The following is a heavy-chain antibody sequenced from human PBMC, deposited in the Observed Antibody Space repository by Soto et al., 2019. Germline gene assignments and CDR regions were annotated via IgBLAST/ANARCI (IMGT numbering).Heavy chain of an antibody. V-gene: IGHV4-31*03. D-gene: IGHD2-2*01. CDR3: ARNIVVVPAALFDP. J-gene: IGHJ5*02. Sequence: QVQLQESGPGLVKPSQTLSLTCTVSGGSISSGGYYWSWIRQHPGKGLEWIGYIYYSGSTYYNPSLKSRVTISVDTSKNQFSLKLSSVTAADTAVYYCARNIVVVPAALFDPWGQGTLVTVSS. CDR1: GGSISSGGYY. CDR2: IYYSGST.